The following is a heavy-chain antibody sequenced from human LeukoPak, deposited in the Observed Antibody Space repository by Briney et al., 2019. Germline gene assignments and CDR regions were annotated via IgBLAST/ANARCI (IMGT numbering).Heavy chain of an antibody. CDR3: ARDRDYGDAFDI. CDR1: GGSFSGYY. V-gene: IGHV4-59*01. J-gene: IGHJ3*02. Sequence: SETLSLTCDVYGGSFSGYYWSWIRQPPGEGPEWIGYIYYSGSTNYNPSLKSRVTISVDTSKNQFSLKLSSVTAADTAVYYCARDRDYGDAFDIWGQGTMVTVSS. CDR2: IYYSGST. D-gene: IGHD4-17*01.